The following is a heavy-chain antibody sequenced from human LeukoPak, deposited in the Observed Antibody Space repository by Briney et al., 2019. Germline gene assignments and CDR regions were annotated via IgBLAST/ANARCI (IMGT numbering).Heavy chain of an antibody. CDR2: IWYDGSNK. CDR1: GLTVSSNY. CDR3: ARGSTPY. D-gene: IGHD2-15*01. J-gene: IGHJ4*02. V-gene: IGHV3-33*08. Sequence: GRSPSLSRAASGLTVSSNYMSWARQAPGKGLEWVAVIWYDGSNKYYADSVNGRFTISRDTSKNTLYLQMNSLRAEDTAVYYCARGSTPYWGQGTLVTVSS.